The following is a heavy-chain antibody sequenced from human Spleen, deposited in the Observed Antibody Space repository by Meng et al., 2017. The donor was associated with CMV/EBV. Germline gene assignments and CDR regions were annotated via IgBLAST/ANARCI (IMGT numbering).Heavy chain of an antibody. Sequence: SLKISCAASGFTFDDYAMHWVRQAPGKGLEWVSGISWNSGSIGYADSVKGRFTISRDNAKNSLYLQMNSLRAEDTAVYYCARDQFWASDSWGQGTLVTVSS. CDR2: ISWNSGSI. J-gene: IGHJ4*02. D-gene: IGHD7-27*01. CDR1: GFTFDDYA. V-gene: IGHV3-9*01. CDR3: ARDQFWASDS.